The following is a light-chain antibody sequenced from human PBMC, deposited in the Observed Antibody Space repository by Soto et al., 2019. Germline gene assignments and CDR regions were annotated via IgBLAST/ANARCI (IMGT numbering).Light chain of an antibody. CDR3: QHYNSYSEA. CDR1: QTMSSW. CDR2: KAS. V-gene: IGKV1-5*03. J-gene: IGKJ1*01. Sequence: DIQMTQSPSTLSGSVGDRVTITCRAGQTMSSWLAWYQQKPGKAPKLLIYKASTLKSGVPSRFSGSGSGTEFTLTISSLQPDDFATYYSQHYNSYSEAFGQGTKVDIK.